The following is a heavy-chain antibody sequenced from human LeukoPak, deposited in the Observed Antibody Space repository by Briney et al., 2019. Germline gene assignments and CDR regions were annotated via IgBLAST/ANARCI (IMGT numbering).Heavy chain of an antibody. CDR1: GFTVSSKY. J-gene: IGHJ6*02. CDR2: IYSGGST. Sequence: GGSLRLSCAASGFTVSSKYMSWVRQAPGKGLEWVSVIYSGGSTYYADSVKGRFTISRDKSKNTLYLQMNSLRAEDTAVYYCARVASTSPYYYGMDVWGQGTTVTVSS. CDR3: ARVASTSPYYYGMDV. V-gene: IGHV3-53*01.